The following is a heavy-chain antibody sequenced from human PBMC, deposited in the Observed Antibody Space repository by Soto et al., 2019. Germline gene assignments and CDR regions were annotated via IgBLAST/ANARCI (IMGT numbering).Heavy chain of an antibody. Sequence: QVQLHESGPGLVKPSETLSLTCTVSGGSISSYYWSGIRQPPGKGLEWIGYIYYSGSTNYNPSLKSRVTISVDTSKNQFSLKLNSMPAEDTAVYYCARHNYGSGSTYFDYWGQGTLVTISS. V-gene: IGHV4-59*08. CDR2: IYYSGST. CDR1: GGSISSYY. J-gene: IGHJ4*02. D-gene: IGHD3-10*01. CDR3: ARHNYGSGSTYFDY.